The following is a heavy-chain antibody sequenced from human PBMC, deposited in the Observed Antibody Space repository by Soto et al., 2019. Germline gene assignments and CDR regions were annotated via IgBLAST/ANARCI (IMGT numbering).Heavy chain of an antibody. CDR2: IWYDGSNK. D-gene: IGHD6-19*01. J-gene: IGHJ4*02. CDR3: AREMGSSGWYPIDY. CDR1: GFTFSSYG. Sequence: GGSLRLSCASSGFTFSSYGMHWVRQAPGKGLEWVAVIWYDGSNKYYADSVKGRSTISRDNSKNTLYLQMNSLRAEDTAVYYCAREMGSSGWYPIDYWGQGTLVTVSS. V-gene: IGHV3-33*01.